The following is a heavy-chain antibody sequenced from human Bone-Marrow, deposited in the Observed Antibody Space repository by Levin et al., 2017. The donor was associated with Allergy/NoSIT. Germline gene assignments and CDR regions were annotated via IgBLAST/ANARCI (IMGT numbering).Heavy chain of an antibody. Sequence: SGGSLRLSCVASGFTFGDYWMSWVRQVPGKGLEWVANIKEDGSDKYHVDSVKGRFTISRDNAKNSLYLQMNSLRAEDTARYYCTRDLPGADDAFDIWGPGTMVIASS. D-gene: IGHD7-27*01. CDR2: IKEDGSDK. CDR1: GFTFGDYW. J-gene: IGHJ3*02. CDR3: TRDLPGADDAFDI. V-gene: IGHV3-7*04.